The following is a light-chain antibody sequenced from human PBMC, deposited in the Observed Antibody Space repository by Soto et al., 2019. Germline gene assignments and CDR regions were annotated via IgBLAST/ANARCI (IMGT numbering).Light chain of an antibody. Sequence: EIVLTQSPGTLSLSPGERATLSCRASQIVSSTYLAWYQQNPGQAPRLLIYGASSRATGIPDRFSGSGSGTDFTLTISRLEPEDFAVYFCQQYGSSSYTFGQGTKLEIK. J-gene: IGKJ2*01. V-gene: IGKV3-20*01. CDR3: QQYGSSSYT. CDR2: GAS. CDR1: QIVSSTY.